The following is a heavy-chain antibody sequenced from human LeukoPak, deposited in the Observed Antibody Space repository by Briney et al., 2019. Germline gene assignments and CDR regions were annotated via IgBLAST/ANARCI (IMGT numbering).Heavy chain of an antibody. D-gene: IGHD6-19*01. Sequence: SETLSLTCTVSGGSISSYFWSWLRQPPGKGLEWIGYISYSGSTNYSPSLKSRVTISVDTSKNHFSLKLSSVTAADTAVYYCARDGYTSAWSRFDYWGQGALVTVSS. J-gene: IGHJ4*02. CDR1: GGSISSYF. V-gene: IGHV4-59*01. CDR2: ISYSGST. CDR3: ARDGYTSAWSRFDY.